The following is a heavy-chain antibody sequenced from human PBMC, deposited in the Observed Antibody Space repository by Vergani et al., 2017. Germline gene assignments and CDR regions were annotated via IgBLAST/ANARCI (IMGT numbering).Heavy chain of an antibody. CDR1: GFTFSSYS. CDR2: ISSSSSYI. CDR3: ARDLGDYGGNSGY. D-gene: IGHD4-23*01. V-gene: IGHV3-21*01. J-gene: IGHJ4*02. Sequence: VQLVESGGGVVQPGRSLRLSCAASGFTFSSYSMNWVRQAPGKGLEWVSSISSSSSYIYYADSVKGRFTISRDNAKNSLYLQMNSLRAEDTAVYYCARDLGDYGGNSGYWGQGTLVTVSS.